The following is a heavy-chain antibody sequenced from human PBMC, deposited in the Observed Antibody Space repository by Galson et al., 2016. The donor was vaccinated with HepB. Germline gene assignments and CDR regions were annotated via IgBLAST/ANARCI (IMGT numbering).Heavy chain of an antibody. CDR2: ISYSGRT. V-gene: IGHV4-39*01. CDR1: GDSISSSGNF. Sequence: SETLSLTCTVSGDSISSSGNFWGWIRQPPGKGLEWHGTISYSGRTYQNPSLKSRVTISVDTSKKQFSLKLSSVTAADTAVYYCARAPLYCGIGFSSLFDYWGQGTLVTVSS. D-gene: IGHD2-21*01. CDR3: ARAPLYCGIGFSSLFDY. J-gene: IGHJ4*02.